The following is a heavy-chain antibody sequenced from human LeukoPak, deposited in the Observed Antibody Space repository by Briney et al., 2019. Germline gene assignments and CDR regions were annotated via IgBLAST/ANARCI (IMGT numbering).Heavy chain of an antibody. V-gene: IGHV3-48*01. CDR3: EIVVVPAAPYNWFDP. Sequence: PGGSLRLSCVASGFTFSSYSMNWVRQAPGKGLQWVSYISSSSSTIYYADSVKGRFTISRDNSKNTPYLQMNSLRAEDTAVYYCEIVVVPAAPYNWFDPWGQGTLVTVSS. J-gene: IGHJ5*02. CDR1: GFTFSSYS. D-gene: IGHD2-2*01. CDR2: ISSSSSTI.